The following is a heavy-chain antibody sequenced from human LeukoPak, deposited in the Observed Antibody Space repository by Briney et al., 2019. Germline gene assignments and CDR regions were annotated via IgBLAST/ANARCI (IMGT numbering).Heavy chain of an antibody. J-gene: IGHJ6*02. V-gene: IGHV4-34*01. CDR2: INHSGST. CDR1: GGSFSGYY. Sequence: PSETLSLTCAVYGGSFSGYYWSWIRQPPGKGLEWIGEINHSGSTNYNPSLKSRVTIPVDTSKNQFSLKLSSVTAADTAVYYCARVRIFGVVISHYYYYYGMDVWGQGTTVTVSS. CDR3: ARVRIFGVVISHYYYYYGMDV. D-gene: IGHD3-3*01.